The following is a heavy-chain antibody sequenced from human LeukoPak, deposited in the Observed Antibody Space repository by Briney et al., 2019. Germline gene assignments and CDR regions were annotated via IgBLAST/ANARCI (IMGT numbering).Heavy chain of an antibody. Sequence: GASVKVSCKASGYTFTSYGISWVRQAPGQGLEWMGWISAYNGNTNYAQKLQGRVTMTTDTPTSTAYMELRSLRSDDTAVYYCARLAAAGFPGYYYYYMDVWGKGTTVTVSS. CDR3: ARLAAAGFPGYYYYYMDV. CDR2: ISAYNGNT. J-gene: IGHJ6*03. D-gene: IGHD6-13*01. CDR1: GYTFTSYG. V-gene: IGHV1-18*01.